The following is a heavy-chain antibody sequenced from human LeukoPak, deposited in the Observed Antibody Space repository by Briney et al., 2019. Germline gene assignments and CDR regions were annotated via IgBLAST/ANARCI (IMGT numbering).Heavy chain of an antibody. CDR1: GFTFYGYA. CDR3: ARRADRWLQLGQGFDY. CDR2: ISYDGSNK. J-gene: IGHJ4*02. V-gene: IGHV3-30*01. D-gene: IGHD5-24*01. Sequence: GGSLRLSCVASGFTFYGYAMSWVRQAPGKGLEWVAVISYDGSNKYYADSVKGRFNISRDNSKNTLYLQMNSLRAEDTAVYYCARRADRWLQLGQGFDYWGQGTLVTVSS.